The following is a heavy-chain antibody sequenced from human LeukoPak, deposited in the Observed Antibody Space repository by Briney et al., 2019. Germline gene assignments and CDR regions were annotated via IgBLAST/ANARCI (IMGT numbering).Heavy chain of an antibody. CDR3: AKDGSHSSGWLGYFDY. V-gene: IGHV3-30*18. D-gene: IGHD6-19*01. J-gene: IGHJ4*02. CDR2: ISYDGSNK. CDR1: GGSFSAYY. Sequence: LSLTCAVYGGSFSAYYWSWIRQPPGKGLEWVAVISYDGSNKYYADSVKGRFTISRDNSKNTLYLQMNSLRAEDTAVYYCAKDGSHSSGWLGYFDYWGQGTLVTVSS.